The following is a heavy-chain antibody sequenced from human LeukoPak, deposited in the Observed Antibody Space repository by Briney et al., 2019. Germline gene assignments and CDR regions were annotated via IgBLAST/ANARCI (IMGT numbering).Heavy chain of an antibody. D-gene: IGHD2-8*01. CDR3: ASFFCISAVCYYLDY. CDR1: GYTFTSYA. CDR2: INTNTGHP. V-gene: IGHV7-4-1*02. Sequence: ASVKVSCKASGYTFTSYAMGWVRQAPGHGLKWMGWINTNTGHPTYAQGFTGRFVFSLDTSVSTAYLQISSLEAEDTAVYYCASFFCISAVCYYLDYWGQGTLVTVSS. J-gene: IGHJ4*02.